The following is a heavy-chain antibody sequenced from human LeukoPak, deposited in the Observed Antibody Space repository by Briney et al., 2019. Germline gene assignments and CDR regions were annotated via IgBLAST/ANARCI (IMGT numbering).Heavy chain of an antibody. D-gene: IGHD2-15*01. CDR1: GLSLSARGVG. Sequence: SALTLVKPTQALTLSCSFSGLSLSARGVGLGWIRQLPGSALERHAAIFWDGDTRYSPSLKNRLTITKDTSKNQMVLTMTNMDPVDKATYYCAHSHRYCSGGSCYPVSYFDYWGQGTLVTVPS. J-gene: IGHJ4*03. CDR2: IFWDGDT. CDR3: AHSHRYCSGGSCYPVSYFDY. V-gene: IGHV2-5*02.